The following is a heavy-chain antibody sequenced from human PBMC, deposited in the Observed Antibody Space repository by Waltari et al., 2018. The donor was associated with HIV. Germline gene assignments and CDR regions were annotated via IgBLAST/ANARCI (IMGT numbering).Heavy chain of an antibody. V-gene: IGHV4-59*13. CDR3: ARVPGFSSGVFEY. CDR2: IYSTGSA. J-gene: IGHJ4*02. D-gene: IGHD6-19*01. CDR1: GGSISSSY. Sequence: VQLQESGPGLVKPSETLSLTCTVSGGSISSSYWSWIRQPPEKGLEWIGYIYSTGSANYNPSLKTRVNMSVDTSKNQFSLNLTSVTAADTAVYYCARVPGFSSGVFEYWGQGTLVTVSS.